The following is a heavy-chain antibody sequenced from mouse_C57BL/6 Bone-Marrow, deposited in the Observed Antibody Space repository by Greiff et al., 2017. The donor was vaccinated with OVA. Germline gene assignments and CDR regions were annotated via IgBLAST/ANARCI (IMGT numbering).Heavy chain of an antibody. Sequence: EVMLVESGEGLVKPGGSLKLSCAASGFTFSSYAMSWVRQTPEKRLEWVAYISSGGDYIYYADTVKGRFTISRDNARNTLYLQMSSLKSEDTAMYYCTREMIYYGNYGFDDWGQGTTLTVSS. J-gene: IGHJ2*01. CDR1: GFTFSSYA. CDR2: ISSGGDYI. CDR3: TREMIYYGNYGFDD. V-gene: IGHV5-9-1*02. D-gene: IGHD2-1*01.